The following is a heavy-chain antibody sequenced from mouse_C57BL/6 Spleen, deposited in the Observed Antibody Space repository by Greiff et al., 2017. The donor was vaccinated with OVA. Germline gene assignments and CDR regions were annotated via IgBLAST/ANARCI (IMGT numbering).Heavy chain of an antibody. CDR1: GYTFTSYW. Sequence: QVHVKQPGAELVKPGASVKLSCKASGYTFTSYWMHWVKQRPGRGLEWIGRIDPNSGGTKYNEKFKSKATLTVDKPSSTAYMQLSSLTSEDSAVYYCAREIMVTPYYFDYWGQGTTLTVSS. CDR2: IDPNSGGT. V-gene: IGHV1-72*01. J-gene: IGHJ2*01. CDR3: AREIMVTPYYFDY. D-gene: IGHD2-2*01.